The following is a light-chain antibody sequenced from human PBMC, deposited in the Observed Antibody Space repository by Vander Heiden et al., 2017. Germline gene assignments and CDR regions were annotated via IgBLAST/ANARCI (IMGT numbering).Light chain of an antibody. J-gene: IGLJ3*02. V-gene: IGLV3-1*01. CDR2: QDN. Sequence: SYELTPPPSVSVSPGQTASISCSGDKLGDKYACWYQQKPGQSPVVVIYQDNKRPSGIPERFSGSNSGNTATLTISGTQAMDEADYYCQAWDSNTAVFGGGTKLTVL. CDR1: KLGDKY. CDR3: QAWDSNTAV.